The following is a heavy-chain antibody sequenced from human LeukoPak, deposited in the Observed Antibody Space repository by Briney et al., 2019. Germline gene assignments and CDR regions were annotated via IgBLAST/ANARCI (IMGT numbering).Heavy chain of an antibody. D-gene: IGHD6-19*01. CDR1: GFTVSSNY. Sequence: GGSLRLSCAASGFTVSSNYMSWVRQAPGKGLEWVSVIYSGGSTYYADSVKGRFTISRDNSKNTLYLQMNSMRAEDTAVYYCARETVAGNNYFDYWGQGPLVTVSS. CDR3: ARETVAGNNYFDY. CDR2: IYSGGST. V-gene: IGHV3-53*01. J-gene: IGHJ4*02.